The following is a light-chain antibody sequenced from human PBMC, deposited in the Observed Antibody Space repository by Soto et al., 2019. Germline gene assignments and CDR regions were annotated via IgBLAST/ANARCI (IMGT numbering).Light chain of an antibody. V-gene: IGKV3-15*01. CDR3: QQYNNWPWT. CDR1: QSISDT. Sequence: EIVMTQSPATLSVSPGGRATLSCRASQSISDTLAWYQQKPGQAPRLLIYGASTRAPGFPARFSGGGSGTDFTITISGLQYEDFAVYYCQQYNNWPWTFGQGTKVEIK. CDR2: GAS. J-gene: IGKJ1*01.